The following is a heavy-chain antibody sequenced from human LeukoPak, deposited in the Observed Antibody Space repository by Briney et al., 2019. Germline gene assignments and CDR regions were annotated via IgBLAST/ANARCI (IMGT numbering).Heavy chain of an antibody. J-gene: IGHJ4*02. CDR1: GYTFTSYD. V-gene: IGHV1-8*01. CDR2: MNPNSGNT. D-gene: IGHD6-19*01. Sequence: ASVKLSCKASGYTFTSYDINWVRQASGQGLEWMGWMNPNSGNTGYAQKFQGRVTMTRNTSISTAYMELSSLRSEDTAVYYCARGNRLYSSGRVLGYWGQGTLVTVSS. CDR3: ARGNRLYSSGRVLGY.